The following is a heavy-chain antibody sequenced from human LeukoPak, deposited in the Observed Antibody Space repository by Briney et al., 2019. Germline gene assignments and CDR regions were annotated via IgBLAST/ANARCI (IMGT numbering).Heavy chain of an antibody. CDR1: GFTFTNYW. J-gene: IGHJ3*02. D-gene: IGHD5-12*01. CDR2: INSGVSKT. Sequence: GGSLRLSCAASGFTFTNYWMYWVRQAPGKGLVWVSRINSGVSKTNYADSVNGRFTISRDNAKNTLYLQMNSLRAEDTAMYYCARPIRGYDGFDIWGQGTMVTVSS. V-gene: IGHV3-74*01. CDR3: ARPIRGYDGFDI.